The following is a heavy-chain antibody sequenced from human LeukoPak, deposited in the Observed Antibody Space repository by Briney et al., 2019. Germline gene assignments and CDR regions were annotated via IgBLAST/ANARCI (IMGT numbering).Heavy chain of an antibody. CDR3: ARDASPGYFDL. V-gene: IGHV3-74*01. D-gene: IGHD2-15*01. CDR1: GFTFSNYW. Sequence: GGSLRLSCAVSGFTFSNYWMHWVRQGPGEGLAWVSRITNDGSATGYADCVKGRFTISRDNAKNTLYLHMDSLSPEDTAVYYSARDASPGYFDLWGRGTLVTVSS. J-gene: IGHJ2*01. CDR2: ITNDGSAT.